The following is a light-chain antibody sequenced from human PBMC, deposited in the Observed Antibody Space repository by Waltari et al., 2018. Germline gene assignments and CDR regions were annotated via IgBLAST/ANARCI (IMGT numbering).Light chain of an antibody. CDR1: NIGGYS. Sequence: SYVLTQPPSVSVAPGETSRITWGGDNIGGYSVHLYQQKPGQAPVLVLYYDNDRPSGIPERFSGSNFGNTATLTISRVEAGDEADYYCQVSDSTTDLVIFGGGTKLTVL. CDR2: YDN. J-gene: IGLJ2*01. CDR3: QVSDSTTDLVI. V-gene: IGLV3-21*04.